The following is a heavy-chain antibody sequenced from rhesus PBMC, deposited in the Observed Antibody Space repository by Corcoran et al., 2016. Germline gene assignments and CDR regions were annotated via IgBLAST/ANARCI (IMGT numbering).Heavy chain of an antibody. CDR2: ISGGSGST. Sequence: QGQLQESGPGLVKPSETLPLTCAVSGASISSHYWSGIRQPPGQGREWVGYISGGSGSTTYNPSLKGRVTISRDTSKNQISLKLTSVTAADTAVYYCARDESNRFDVWGAGVLVTVSS. J-gene: IGHJ5-1*01. CDR1: GASISSHY. CDR3: ARDESNRFDV. V-gene: IGHV4-147*01.